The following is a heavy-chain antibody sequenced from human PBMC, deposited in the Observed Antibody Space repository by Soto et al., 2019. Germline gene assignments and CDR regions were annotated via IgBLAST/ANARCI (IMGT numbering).Heavy chain of an antibody. J-gene: IGHJ4*02. CDR1: GGSFSGYY. CDR3: ARGRGQYGSGSPFDY. D-gene: IGHD3-10*01. CDR2: INHSGST. Sequence: QVQLQQWGAGRLKPSETLSLTCAVYGGSFSGYYWSWIRQPPGKGLEWIGEINHSGSTNYNPSLTSRVTISVDTSKNQFSLKLSSVTATDTAVYYCARGRGQYGSGSPFDYWGQGTLVTVSS. V-gene: IGHV4-34*01.